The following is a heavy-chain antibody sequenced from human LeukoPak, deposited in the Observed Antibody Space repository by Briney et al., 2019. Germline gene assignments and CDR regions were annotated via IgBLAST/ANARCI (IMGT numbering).Heavy chain of an antibody. Sequence: PSETLSLTCAVYGGSFSGYYWSWIRQPPGKGLEWIGEINHSGSTNYNPSLKSRVTISVDTSKNQFSLKLSSVTAADTAVYYCARNIDDSSGYYSYYYYYYMDVWGKGTTVTVSS. D-gene: IGHD3-22*01. CDR2: INHSGST. J-gene: IGHJ6*03. CDR1: GGSFSGYY. V-gene: IGHV4-34*01. CDR3: ARNIDDSSGYYSYYYYYYMDV.